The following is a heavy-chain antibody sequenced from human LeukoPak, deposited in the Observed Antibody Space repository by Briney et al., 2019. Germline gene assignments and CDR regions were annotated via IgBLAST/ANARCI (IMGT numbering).Heavy chain of an antibody. CDR1: GFTFSRYA. CDR2: ISGSGGST. D-gene: IGHD3-10*01. Sequence: GGSLRLSCAASGFTFSRYAMSWVRQAPGKGLEWVSAISGSGGSTYYADSVKGRFTISRDNSKNTLYLQMNSLRAEDTAVYYCAKRSDYGSGSYWYYYGMDVWGQGTTVTVSS. J-gene: IGHJ6*02. V-gene: IGHV3-23*01. CDR3: AKRSDYGSGSYWYYYGMDV.